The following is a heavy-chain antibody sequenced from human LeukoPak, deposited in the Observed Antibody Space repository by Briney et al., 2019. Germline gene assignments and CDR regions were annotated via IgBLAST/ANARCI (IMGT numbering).Heavy chain of an antibody. J-gene: IGHJ4*02. CDR2: MNPNSGNT. Sequence: ASVKVSCKASGYTFTSYDINWVRQATGQGLEWMGWMNPNSGNTGYAQKFQGRVTITRNTSISTAYMELSSLRSEDTAVYCCARVVRGVIIIDYWGQGTLVAVSA. CDR1: GYTFTSYD. CDR3: ARVVRGVIIIDY. V-gene: IGHV1-8*01. D-gene: IGHD3-10*01.